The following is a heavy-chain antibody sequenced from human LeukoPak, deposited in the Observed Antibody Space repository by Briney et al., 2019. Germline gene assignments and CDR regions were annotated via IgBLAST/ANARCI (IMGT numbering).Heavy chain of an antibody. CDR3: ARDLSYDSRSFDY. CDR1: GFTFDDYA. J-gene: IGHJ4*02. D-gene: IGHD3-22*01. Sequence: GGSLRLSCATSGFTFDDYAMPWVRQGPGKGLEWVSGISWNSGSIGYADSVKGRFTISRDNAKNSLYLQMNSLRAEDTALYYCARDLSYDSRSFDYWGQGTLVTVSS. CDR2: ISWNSGSI. V-gene: IGHV3-9*01.